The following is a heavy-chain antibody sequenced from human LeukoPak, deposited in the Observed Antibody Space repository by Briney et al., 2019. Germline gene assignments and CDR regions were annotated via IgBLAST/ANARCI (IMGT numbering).Heavy chain of an antibody. CDR1: GGSFSGYY. D-gene: IGHD2/OR15-2a*01. CDR3: AGNYYYYGMDV. Sequence: SETLSLTCAVYGGSFSGYYWSWIRQPPGKGLEWIGEINHSGSTNYNPSLKSRVTISVDTSKNQFSLKLSSVTAADTAVYYCAGNYYYYGMDVWGQGTTVTVSS. V-gene: IGHV4-34*01. CDR2: INHSGST. J-gene: IGHJ6*02.